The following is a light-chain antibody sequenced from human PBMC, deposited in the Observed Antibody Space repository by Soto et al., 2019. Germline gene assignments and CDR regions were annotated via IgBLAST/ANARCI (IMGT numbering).Light chain of an antibody. CDR3: GADHGSGSNFVYV. J-gene: IGLJ1*01. Sequence: QAVVTQPPSASASLGASVTLTCTLSSGYSNYKVDWYQQRPGTGPRFVMRVGTGGIVGSKGDGIPDRFSVSGSGLNRYLTIKNIQEEDESDYHCGADHGSGSNFVYVFGTGTKLTVL. CDR1: SGYSNYK. V-gene: IGLV9-49*01. CDR2: VGTGGIVG.